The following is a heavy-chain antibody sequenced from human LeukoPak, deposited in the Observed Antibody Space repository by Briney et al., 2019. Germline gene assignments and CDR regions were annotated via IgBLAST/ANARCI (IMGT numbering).Heavy chain of an antibody. V-gene: IGHV6-1*01. CDR2: TYYRSKWYN. CDR1: GDSVSSNSAA. D-gene: IGHD3-10*02. Sequence: SQTLSLTCAISGDSVSSNSAAWNWIRQSPSRGLEWLGRTYYRSKWYNDYAVSVKSRITINPDTSKNQFSLQLNSVTPEDTAVYYCTFSRVRGVGSYYYYMDVWGKGTTVTVSS. CDR3: TFSRVRGVGSYYYYMDV. J-gene: IGHJ6*03.